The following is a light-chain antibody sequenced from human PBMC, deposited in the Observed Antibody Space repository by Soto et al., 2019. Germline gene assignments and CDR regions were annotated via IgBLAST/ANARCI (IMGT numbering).Light chain of an antibody. CDR1: QSISTY. CDR3: QQSYSMTKS. V-gene: IGKV1-39*01. J-gene: IGKJ2*03. CDR2: AAS. Sequence: DIPMTQSPSSLSASVGDRVTITCRASQSISTYLNWYQQRPGTAPKLLIYAASSLQSGVPSRFSGSGSGKDFTLSISSLQLEDFATYYCQQSYSMTKSFGQGTKLEIK.